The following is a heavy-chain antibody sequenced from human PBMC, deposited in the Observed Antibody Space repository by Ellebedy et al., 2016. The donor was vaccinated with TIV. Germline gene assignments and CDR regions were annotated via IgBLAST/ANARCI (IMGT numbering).Heavy chain of an antibody. Sequence: AASVKVSCKASGYTFTSFGINWVRQTPGQRLEWMGWISPYDGKTNNAQKFQGRVTMTTDTSTSTAYMELGSLRFDDTAVYYCQFYTAYYYYGMDVWGQGTTVIVSS. CDR1: GYTFTSFG. CDR2: ISPYDGKT. D-gene: IGHD3-16*01. J-gene: IGHJ6*02. CDR3: QFYTAYYYYGMDV. V-gene: IGHV1-18*04.